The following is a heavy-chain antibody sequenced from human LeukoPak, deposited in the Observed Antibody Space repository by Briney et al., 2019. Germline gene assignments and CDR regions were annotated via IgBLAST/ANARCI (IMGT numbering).Heavy chain of an antibody. Sequence: GRSLRLSCAASGFTFSSYAMHWVRQAPGKGLEWVAVISYDGSNKYYADSVKGRFTISRDNSKNTLYLQMNSLRAEDTAVYYCARDGSYSYGSPLDYWGQGTLVTVSS. CDR1: GFTFSSYA. CDR2: ISYDGSNK. J-gene: IGHJ4*02. D-gene: IGHD5-18*01. CDR3: ARDGSYSYGSPLDY. V-gene: IGHV3-30-3*01.